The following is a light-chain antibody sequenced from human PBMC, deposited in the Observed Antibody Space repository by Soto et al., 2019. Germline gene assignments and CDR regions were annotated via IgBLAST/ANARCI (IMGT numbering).Light chain of an antibody. CDR2: DAS. V-gene: IGKV3-11*01. CDR3: QQRNNWPPSIT. CDR1: QSIASH. Sequence: EIVLTQSPVTLSLSPGERATLSCRAIQSIASHLAWYQQKPGQAPRLLIHDASGRATGIPARFSGSGSGTDFTLTISSLEPEDFAVYYCQQRNNWPPSITFGPGTRLEIK. J-gene: IGKJ5*01.